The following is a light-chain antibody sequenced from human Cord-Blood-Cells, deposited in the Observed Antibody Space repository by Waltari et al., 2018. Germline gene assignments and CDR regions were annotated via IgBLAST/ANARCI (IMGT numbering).Light chain of an antibody. V-gene: IGKV1-33*01. J-gene: IGKJ3*01. CDR3: QQYDKT. Sequence: DIQMTQSPSSLSASVGDRVTITCQASQDISNYLNWYQQKPGKAPKLLIYDASNLETGVPSRFSGSGSRTDFTFTISSLQPEDIATYYCQQYDKTFGPGTKVDIK. CDR2: DAS. CDR1: QDISNY.